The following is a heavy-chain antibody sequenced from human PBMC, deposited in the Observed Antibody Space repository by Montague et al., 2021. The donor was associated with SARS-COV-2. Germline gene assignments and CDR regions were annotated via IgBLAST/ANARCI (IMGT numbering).Heavy chain of an antibody. Sequence: SLRLSLSASGFTFRSYTMNWVRQSPGMGLEWVSFISSSSSSIYYADSLKGRFTISRDNAKNSLYLQMNSLRVEDTAVYYCVRGGACSGGKCNGGARDWGQGTLVTVSS. J-gene: IGHJ4*02. CDR3: VRGGACSGGKCNGGARD. V-gene: IGHV3-21*01. CDR2: ISSSSSSI. D-gene: IGHD2-15*01. CDR1: GFTFRSYT.